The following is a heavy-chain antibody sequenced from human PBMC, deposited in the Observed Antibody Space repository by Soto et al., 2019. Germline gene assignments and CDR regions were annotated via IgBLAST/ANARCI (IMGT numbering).Heavy chain of an antibody. CDR3: ARNRRGVVVAAPFDP. Sequence: QVQLQESGPGLVKPSQTLSLTCTVSGGSISSGGYYWSWIRQHPGKGLEWIGYIYYSGSTYYNPSLKIRVTISVDTSKNQFSLKLSSVTAADTAVYYCARNRRGVVVAAPFDPWGQGTLVTVSS. D-gene: IGHD2-15*01. V-gene: IGHV4-31*03. CDR1: GGSISSGGYY. CDR2: IYYSGST. J-gene: IGHJ5*02.